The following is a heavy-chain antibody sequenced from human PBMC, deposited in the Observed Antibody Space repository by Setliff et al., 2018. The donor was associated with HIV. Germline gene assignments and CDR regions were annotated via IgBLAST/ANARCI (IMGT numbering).Heavy chain of an antibody. D-gene: IGHD1-1*01. CDR2: ISSNIIYI. Sequence: GGSLRLSCAASGFTPSTYTMNWVRQAPGKGLEWISSISSNIIYIYYADSVRGRFTISRDNAKNSLYLQMNSLRVEDTAVYYCARTSTTTGTTLNWFDPWGQGTLVTVSS. V-gene: IGHV3-21*01. J-gene: IGHJ5*02. CDR1: GFTPSTYT. CDR3: ARTSTTTGTTLNWFDP.